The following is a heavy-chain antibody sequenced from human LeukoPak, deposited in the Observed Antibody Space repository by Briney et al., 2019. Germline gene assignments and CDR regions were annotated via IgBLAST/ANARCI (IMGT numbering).Heavy chain of an antibody. J-gene: IGHJ6*03. Sequence: GGSLRLSCAASGFTFSSYAMSWVRQAPGKGLEWVSSISSSSSYIYYADSVKGRFTISRDNAKNSMYLQMNSLRAEDTAVYYCVPRKEWSCYMDVWGKGTTVTVSS. D-gene: IGHD3-3*01. CDR2: ISSSSSYI. V-gene: IGHV3-21*01. CDR1: GFTFSSYA. CDR3: VPRKEWSCYMDV.